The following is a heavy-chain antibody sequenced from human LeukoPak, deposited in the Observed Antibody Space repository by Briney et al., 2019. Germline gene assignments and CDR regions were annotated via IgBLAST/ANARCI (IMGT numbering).Heavy chain of an antibody. V-gene: IGHV1-2*02. CDR2: INPNSGGT. CDR1: GYTFTGYY. CDR3: ARAPYCSGGNCYSGVYWFDP. J-gene: IGHJ5*02. Sequence: GASVKVSCKASGYTFTGYYMHWVRQAPGQGLEWMGWINPNSGGTKYAQKFQGRVTMTRDTSISTAYMEVSSLRSDDTAVYYCARAPYCSGGNCYSGVYWFDPWGQGTLVTVSS. D-gene: IGHD2-15*01.